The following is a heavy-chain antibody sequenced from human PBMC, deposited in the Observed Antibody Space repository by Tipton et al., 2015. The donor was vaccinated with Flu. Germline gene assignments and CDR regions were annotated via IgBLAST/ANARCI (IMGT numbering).Heavy chain of an antibody. V-gene: IGHV4-39*07. CDR3: ARAYCTNGVCYRSRYYYYMDV. CDR2: IYYSGST. D-gene: IGHD2-8*01. J-gene: IGHJ6*03. Sequence: TLSLTCTVSGGSISSSSYYWGWIRQPPGKGLEWIGSIYYSGSTYYNPSLKSRVTISVDTSKNQFSLKLSSVTAADTAVYYCARAYCTNGVCYRSRYYYYMDVWGKGTTVTVSS. CDR1: GGSISSSSYY.